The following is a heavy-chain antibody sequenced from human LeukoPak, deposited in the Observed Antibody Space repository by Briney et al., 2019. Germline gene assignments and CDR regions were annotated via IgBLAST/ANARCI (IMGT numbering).Heavy chain of an antibody. Sequence: PSETLSLTCAVYGGSFSGYYWSWIRQPPGKGLEWIGSIYYSGSTYYNPSLKSRVTISVDTSKNQFSLKLSSVTAADTAVYYCARLDYGDYPPNDYWGQGTLVTVSS. CDR3: ARLDYGDYPPNDY. CDR1: GGSFSGYY. V-gene: IGHV4-34*01. J-gene: IGHJ4*02. CDR2: IYYSGST. D-gene: IGHD4-17*01.